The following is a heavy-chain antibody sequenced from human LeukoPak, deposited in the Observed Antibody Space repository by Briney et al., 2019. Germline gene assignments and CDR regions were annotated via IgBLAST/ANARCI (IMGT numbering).Heavy chain of an antibody. D-gene: IGHD1-26*01. Sequence: GGSLRLSCAASGFTFSSYGIHWVRQAPGKGLEWVAVISYDGSNKYYADSVKGRFTISRDNSKNSLYLQMNSLGDEDTAVYYCARDPYSGSYGDYYYYYMDVWGKGTTVTISS. CDR1: GFTFSSYG. V-gene: IGHV3-30*03. J-gene: IGHJ6*03. CDR2: ISYDGSNK. CDR3: ARDPYSGSYGDYYYYYMDV.